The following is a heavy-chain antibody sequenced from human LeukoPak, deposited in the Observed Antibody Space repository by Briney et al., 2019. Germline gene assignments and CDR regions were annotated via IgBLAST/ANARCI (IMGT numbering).Heavy chain of an antibody. CDR1: GFSFSDYG. Sequence: GGSLRLSCDNSGFSFSDYGMNWVRQAPGKGLEWVSSIGSGGHTFYADSVKGRFTISRDNAKNSMYLQMNSLRAEDTAVYYCARGGYPRYWGQGSLVTVSS. D-gene: IGHD3-22*01. J-gene: IGHJ4*02. CDR3: ARGGYPRY. V-gene: IGHV3-69-1*01. CDR2: IGSGGHT.